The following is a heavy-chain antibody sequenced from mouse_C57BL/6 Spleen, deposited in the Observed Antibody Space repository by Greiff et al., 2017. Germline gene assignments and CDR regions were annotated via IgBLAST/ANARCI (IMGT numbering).Heavy chain of an antibody. CDR2: ISNGGGST. Sequence: EVHLVESGGGLVQPGGSLKLSCAASGFTFSDYYMYWVRQTPEQRLEWVAYISNGGGSTYYPDTVKGRFTISRDNAKNTLYLQMSRLKSEDTAMYYCARSDLLWSYYFDYWGQGTTLTVSS. CDR3: ARSDLLWSYYFDY. D-gene: IGHD2-1*01. J-gene: IGHJ2*01. V-gene: IGHV5-12*01. CDR1: GFTFSDYY.